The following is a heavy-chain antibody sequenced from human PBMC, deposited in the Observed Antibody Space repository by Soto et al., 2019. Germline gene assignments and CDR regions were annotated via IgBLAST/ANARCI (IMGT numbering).Heavy chain of an antibody. CDR1: GFTFSIYS. J-gene: IGHJ4*02. Sequence: LRLSCAASGFTFSIYSMNCVRQAPGKGLEWVSSISSSSSYIYYADSVEGRFTISRDNAKNSLYLQMNSLRAEDTAVYYCARSPGRDGYNHFDYWGQGTLVTVSS. CDR2: ISSSSSYI. CDR3: ARSPGRDGYNHFDY. D-gene: IGHD5-12*01. V-gene: IGHV3-21*01.